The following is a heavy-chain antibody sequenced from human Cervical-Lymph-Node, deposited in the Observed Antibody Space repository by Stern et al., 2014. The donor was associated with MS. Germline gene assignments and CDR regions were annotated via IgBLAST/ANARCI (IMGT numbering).Heavy chain of an antibody. J-gene: IGHJ4*02. CDR1: GFTFSVYW. CDR3: GRFTRGSPSDY. D-gene: IGHD3-10*01. Sequence: EDQLVESGGGLVQPGESLTLSCVASGFTFSVYWMSWVRQAPGKGLEWVANIRDDGSDKYYVDSVKGRFTISRDNAKNSLYLQMNSLRGEDTAVYFCGRFTRGSPSDYWGQGTQVTVS. V-gene: IGHV3-7*01. CDR2: IRDDGSDK.